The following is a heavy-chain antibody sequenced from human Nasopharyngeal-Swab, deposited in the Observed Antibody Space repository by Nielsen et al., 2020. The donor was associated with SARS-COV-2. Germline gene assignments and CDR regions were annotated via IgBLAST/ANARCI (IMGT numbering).Heavy chain of an antibody. Sequence: SVKVSCKASGGTFSSYAISWVRQAPGQGLEWMGGIIPIFGTANYAQKFQGSVTITADESTSTAYMELSSLRSEDTAVYYCARDALWFGELLSQGGWFDPWGQGTLVTVSS. V-gene: IGHV1-69*13. CDR3: ARDALWFGELLSQGGWFDP. CDR2: IIPIFGTA. CDR1: GGTFSSYA. J-gene: IGHJ5*02. D-gene: IGHD3-10*01.